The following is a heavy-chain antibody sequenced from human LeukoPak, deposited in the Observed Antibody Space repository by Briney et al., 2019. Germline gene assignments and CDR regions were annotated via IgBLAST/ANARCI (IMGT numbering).Heavy chain of an antibody. CDR2: ISSNSDNT. CDR1: GYTFTSYG. V-gene: IGHV1-18*01. J-gene: IGHJ4*02. CDR3: ARDWGSIKVIADY. D-gene: IGHD7-27*01. Sequence: ASVKVSCKATGYTFTSYGISWVRQAPGQGLEWMGWISSNSDNTNYAQKLQGRVTMTTDTCTSTAYMELRSLRSDDTALYFCARDWGSIKVIADYWGQGTLVTVSS.